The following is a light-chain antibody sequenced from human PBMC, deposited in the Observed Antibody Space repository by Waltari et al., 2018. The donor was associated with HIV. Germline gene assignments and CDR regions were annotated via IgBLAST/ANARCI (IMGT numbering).Light chain of an antibody. J-gene: IGLJ2*01. V-gene: IGLV2-8*01. CDR3: SSYAGSNNLV. CDR2: EVS. Sequence: QSALTQPPSAYASPLQSVTLSGPGTCRDVRGYDSVSWYQQRPGKAPKLMIYEVSKRPSGVPDRFSGSKSGNTASLTVSGLQAEDEADYYCSSYAGSNNLVFGGGTKLTGL. CDR1: CRDVRGYDS.